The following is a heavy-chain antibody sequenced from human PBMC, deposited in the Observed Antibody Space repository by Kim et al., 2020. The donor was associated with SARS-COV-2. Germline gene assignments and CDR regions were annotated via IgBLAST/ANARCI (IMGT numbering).Heavy chain of an antibody. CDR3: ARDSGSKGLLWFGVGWFDP. Sequence: GRFTISRDNAKNTLYLQMNSLRAEDTAVYYCARDSGSKGLLWFGVGWFDPWGQGTLVTVSS. D-gene: IGHD3-10*01. V-gene: IGHV3-30*01. J-gene: IGHJ5*02.